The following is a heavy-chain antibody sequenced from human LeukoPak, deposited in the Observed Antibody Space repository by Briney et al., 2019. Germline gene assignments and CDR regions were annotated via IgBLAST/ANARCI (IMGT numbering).Heavy chain of an antibody. CDR3: ARGNYDFAYDP. V-gene: IGHV3-21*01. CDR2: FSTSGSYI. D-gene: IGHD3-3*01. Sequence: GGSLRLSCAASGSILSDFDMNWVRQAPGKGLEWVSYFSTSGSYIHYADSVKGRFTISRDAAKNSLYLQLDSLTVEDTAVYFCARGNYDFAYDPWGQGTLVTVSS. J-gene: IGHJ5*02. CDR1: GSILSDFD.